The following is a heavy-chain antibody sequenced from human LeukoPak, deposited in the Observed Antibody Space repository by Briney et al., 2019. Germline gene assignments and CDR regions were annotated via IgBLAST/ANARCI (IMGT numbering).Heavy chain of an antibody. Sequence: SGGSLRLPCSASGFTLSNAWMNWVRQAPGKGLEWVGFIRSKAYGGTTEYAASVKGRFTISRGDSKSIAYLQMNSLKTEDTAVYYCTRAPYYDILTGPFDYWGQGTLVTVSS. CDR2: IRSKAYGGTT. CDR3: TRAPYYDILTGPFDY. D-gene: IGHD3-9*01. CDR1: GFTLSNAW. J-gene: IGHJ4*02. V-gene: IGHV3-49*04.